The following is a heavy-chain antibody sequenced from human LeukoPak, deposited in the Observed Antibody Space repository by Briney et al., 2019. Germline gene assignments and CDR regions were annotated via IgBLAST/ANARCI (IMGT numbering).Heavy chain of an antibody. J-gene: IGHJ4*02. CDR3: ARPGGSAWSYLDY. Sequence: SETLSLTCTVSGGSISSNSYSWGWVRQPPGKGLEWIASISYSGSTYDNPSLKSRVTISLDTSKKQFSLKLSSVTAADTAIYYCARPGGSAWSYLDYWGQGTLVTVSS. V-gene: IGHV4-39*01. CDR2: ISYSGST. D-gene: IGHD6-19*01. CDR1: GGSISSNSYS.